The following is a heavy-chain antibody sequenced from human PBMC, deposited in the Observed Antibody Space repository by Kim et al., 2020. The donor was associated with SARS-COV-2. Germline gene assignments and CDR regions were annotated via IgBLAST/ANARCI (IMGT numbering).Heavy chain of an antibody. CDR1: GGSISSFY. V-gene: IGHV4-4*07. CDR3: ARGKDFWSGYSRPQGFDY. CDR2: VYSSGNT. Sequence: SETLSLTCTVSGGSISSFYWNWIRLPAGKGLEWIGRVYSSGNTNYNPSLKSRVILSVDTSKNQFSLKLTSVTAADTAIYYCARGKDFWSGYSRPQGFDYWGPGTLVTGSS. D-gene: IGHD3-3*01. J-gene: IGHJ4*02.